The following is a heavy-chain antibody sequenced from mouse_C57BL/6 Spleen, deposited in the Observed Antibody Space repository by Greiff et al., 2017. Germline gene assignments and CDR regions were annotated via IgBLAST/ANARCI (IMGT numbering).Heavy chain of an antibody. V-gene: IGHV1-69*01. CDR3: ARSNTGYYGSSAGYFDV. CDR1: GYTFTSYW. D-gene: IGHD1-1*01. CDR2: IDPSDSYT. Sequence: QVQLQQPGAELVMPGASVKLSCKASGYTFTSYWMHWVKQRPGQDLEWIGEIDPSDSYTNYNQKFKGKSTLTVDKSSSTAYMQLSSLTSEDSAVYYCARSNTGYYGSSAGYFDVWGTGTTVTVSS. J-gene: IGHJ1*03.